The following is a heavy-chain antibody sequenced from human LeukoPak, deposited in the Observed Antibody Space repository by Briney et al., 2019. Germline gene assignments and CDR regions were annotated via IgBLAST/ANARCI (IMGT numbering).Heavy chain of an antibody. D-gene: IGHD6-13*01. CDR2: INPSSGGT. Sequence: ASVKVSCKASGYTLTGYYMHWVRLAPGQGLEWMGWINPSSGGTNYAQKFQGRVTMTRDTSISTAYMEPSRLRSDDTAVYYCAAFSSWIYFDYWGQGTLVTVSS. CDR1: GYTLTGYY. J-gene: IGHJ4*02. CDR3: AAFSSWIYFDY. V-gene: IGHV1-2*02.